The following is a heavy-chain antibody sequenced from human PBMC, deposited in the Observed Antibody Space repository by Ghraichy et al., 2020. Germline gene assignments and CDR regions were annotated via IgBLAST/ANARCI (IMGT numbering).Heavy chain of an antibody. CDR1: GYTFTSYA. V-gene: IGHV1-3*01. CDR3: ARGGSGSSAGSWFDP. Sequence: ASVKVSCKASGYTFTSYAMHWVRQAPGQRLEWMGWINAGNGNTKYSQKFQGRVTITRDTSASTAYMELSSLRSEDTAVYYCARGGSGSSAGSWFDPWGQGTLVTVSS. J-gene: IGHJ5*02. D-gene: IGHD6-6*01. CDR2: INAGNGNT.